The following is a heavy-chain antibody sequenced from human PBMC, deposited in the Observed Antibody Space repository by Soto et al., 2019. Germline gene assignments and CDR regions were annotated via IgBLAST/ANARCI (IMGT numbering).Heavy chain of an antibody. D-gene: IGHD6-19*01. CDR2: MYHGGNT. CDR1: NYSISNPHY. CDR3: ATHHPMVVAGSTLDY. Sequence: SETLSLTCTVSNYSISNPHYWGWIRQPPGKRPEWIASMYHGGNTFYNPSLKSRITMSMDTSKNQFSLKLRFMTAADTAVYYSATHHPMVVAGSTLDYWGPGTLVTVSS. J-gene: IGHJ4*01. V-gene: IGHV4-38-2*02.